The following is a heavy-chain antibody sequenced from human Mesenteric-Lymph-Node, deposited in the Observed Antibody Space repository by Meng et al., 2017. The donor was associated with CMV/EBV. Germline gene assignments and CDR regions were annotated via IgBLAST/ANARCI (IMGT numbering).Heavy chain of an antibody. CDR1: GFRFSDYY. J-gene: IGHJ6*02. CDR2: ISSSI. CDR3: ARLKLYRDYGLDV. D-gene: IGHD3-16*02. V-gene: IGHV3-11*01. Sequence: GGSLRLSCVGSGFRFSDYYMNWIRQTPGRGLEWVSYISSSIYYADSVKGRFTISRDNAKNSVYLQMSSLRADDTAVYYCARLKLYRDYGLDVWGQGTTVTVSS.